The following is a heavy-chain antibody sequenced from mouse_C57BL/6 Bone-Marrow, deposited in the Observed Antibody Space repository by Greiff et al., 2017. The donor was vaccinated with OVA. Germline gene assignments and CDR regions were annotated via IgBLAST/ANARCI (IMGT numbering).Heavy chain of an antibody. V-gene: IGHV11-2*01. CDR2: INSDGSAI. CDR3: MSYSNYWYFDV. Sequence: EVQRVESGGGLVQPGGSRGLSCAGSGFTFSGFWMSWVRQTPGKTLEWIGYINSDGSAINYAPSIKDRFTIFRDKDKSTLYLQMSNVRSEDTATYFCMSYSNYWYFDVWGTGTTVTVSS. D-gene: IGHD2-5*01. CDR1: GFTFSGFW. J-gene: IGHJ1*03.